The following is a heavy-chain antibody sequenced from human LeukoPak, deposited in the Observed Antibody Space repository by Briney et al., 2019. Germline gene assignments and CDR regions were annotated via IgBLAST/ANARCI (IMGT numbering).Heavy chain of an antibody. CDR3: ARDEGGGLSGNWGGLFASYHTYYYMDV. D-gene: IGHD1-26*01. CDR1: GYTFTTYY. Sequence: GASVKVSCKASGYTFTTYYIHWVRPAPGQGLEWMGMINPSDGATTYAQKFQGRGTMTRDMSTTTVYMDVRTLRSEDTAVYFCARDEGGGLSGNWGGLFASYHTYYYMDVWGRGTTVTVSS. V-gene: IGHV1-46*01. J-gene: IGHJ6*03. CDR2: INPSDGAT.